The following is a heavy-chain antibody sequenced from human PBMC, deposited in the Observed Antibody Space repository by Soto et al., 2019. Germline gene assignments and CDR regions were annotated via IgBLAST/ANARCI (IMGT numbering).Heavy chain of an antibody. CDR2: ISGSGGST. J-gene: IGHJ3*02. D-gene: IGHD1-1*01. CDR1: VCTFSSYA. V-gene: IGHV3-23*01. Sequence: VGSLRLSCASSVCTFSSYAMSCVRHSPGKGLEWVSAISGSGGSTYYADSVKGRFTISRDNSKNTLYLQMNSLRAEDTAVYYCAKGQAYGHWNSAFDIWGQGTMVSVSS. CDR3: AKGQAYGHWNSAFDI.